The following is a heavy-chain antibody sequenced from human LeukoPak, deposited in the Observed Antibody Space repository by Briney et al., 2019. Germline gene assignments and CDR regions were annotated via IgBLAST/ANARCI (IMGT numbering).Heavy chain of an antibody. CDR3: ARAIYYDFWSGYTPFDY. CDR2: IYYSGST. Sequence: SSETLSLTCTVSGGSISSYYWSWIRQPPGKGLEWIGYIYYSGSTNYNPSLKSRVTISVDTSKNQFSLKLSSVTAADTAVYYCARAIYYDFWSGYTPFDYWGQGTLVTVSS. J-gene: IGHJ4*02. V-gene: IGHV4-59*12. CDR1: GGSISSYY. D-gene: IGHD3-3*01.